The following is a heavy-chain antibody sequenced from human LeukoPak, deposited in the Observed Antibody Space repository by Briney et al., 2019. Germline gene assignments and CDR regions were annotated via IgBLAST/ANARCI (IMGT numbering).Heavy chain of an antibody. D-gene: IGHD3-16*02. V-gene: IGHV1-8*01. J-gene: IGHJ4*02. CDR2: MNPNSGNT. CDR1: GYTFTSYD. Sequence: ASVKVSCKASGYTFTSYDVNWVRQATGQGLEWMGWMNPNSGNTGYAQKFQGRVTMTRNTSISTAYMELSSLRSEDTAVYYCARGHYDYVWGSYRPFDYWGQGTLVTVSS. CDR3: ARGHYDYVWGSYRPFDY.